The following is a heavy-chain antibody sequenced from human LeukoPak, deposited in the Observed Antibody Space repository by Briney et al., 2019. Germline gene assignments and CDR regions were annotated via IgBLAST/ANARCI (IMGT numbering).Heavy chain of an antibody. Sequence: GGSLRLSCAASGFTFSSYSMNWVRQAPGKGLEWVSSISSSSSSYIYYADSVKGRFTISRDNAKNSLYLQMNSLRAEDTAVYYCARVHDYGDGDDAFDIWGQGTMVTVSS. CDR2: ISSSSSSYI. V-gene: IGHV3-21*01. J-gene: IGHJ3*02. CDR1: GFTFSSYS. CDR3: ARVHDYGDGDDAFDI. D-gene: IGHD4-17*01.